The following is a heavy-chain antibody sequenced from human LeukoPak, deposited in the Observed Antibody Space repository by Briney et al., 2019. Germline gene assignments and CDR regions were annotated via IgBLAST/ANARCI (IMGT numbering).Heavy chain of an antibody. D-gene: IGHD6-19*01. V-gene: IGHV4-59*01. CDR3: ARVNSSGWYDLYYFDY. J-gene: IGHJ4*02. CDR2: TYYSGST. Sequence: SETLSLTCTVSGGSISSYYWSWIRQPPGKGLEWIGYTYYSGSTNYNPSLKSRVTISVDTSKNQFSLKLSSVTAADTAVYYCARVNSSGWYDLYYFDYWGQGTLVTVSS. CDR1: GGSISSYY.